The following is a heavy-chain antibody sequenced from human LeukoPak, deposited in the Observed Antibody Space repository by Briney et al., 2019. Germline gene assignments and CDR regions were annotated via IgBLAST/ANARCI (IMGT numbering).Heavy chain of an antibody. Sequence: GGSLRLSCAASGFAFSDYYMSWIRQAPGKGLEWVSYISSSGSTIYYADSVKGRFTISRDNAKNSLYLQMNSLRAEDTAVYYCARTGRWQLVAFDYWGQGTLVTVSS. V-gene: IGHV3-11*04. CDR2: ISSSGSTI. CDR1: GFAFSDYY. D-gene: IGHD6-6*01. CDR3: ARTGRWQLVAFDY. J-gene: IGHJ4*02.